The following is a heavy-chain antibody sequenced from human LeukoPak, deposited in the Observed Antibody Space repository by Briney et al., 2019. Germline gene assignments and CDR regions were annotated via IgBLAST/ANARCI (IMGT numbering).Heavy chain of an antibody. CDR3: ARGYSSSWYVRSGDYYYMDV. D-gene: IGHD6-13*01. CDR1: GYTFTGYY. CDR2: INPNSGGT. V-gene: IGHV1-2*02. Sequence: ASVKVSCKASGYTFTGYYMHWVRQAPGQGLEWMGWINPNSGGTNYAQKFQGRVTMTRDTSISTAYMELSRLRSDDTAVYYCARGYSSSWYVRSGDYYYMDVWGKGTTVTISS. J-gene: IGHJ6*03.